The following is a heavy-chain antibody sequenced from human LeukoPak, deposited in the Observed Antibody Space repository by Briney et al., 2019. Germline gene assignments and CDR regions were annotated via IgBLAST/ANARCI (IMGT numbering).Heavy chain of an antibody. Sequence: SVKVSCKASGGTFSSYAISWVRQAPGQGLEWMGGIIPIFGTANYAQKFQGRVTITTDESTSTAYMKLSSLRSEDTAVYYCARGSNYTIRFLEWLHYYYYMDVWGKGTTVTVSS. D-gene: IGHD3-3*01. CDR2: IIPIFGTA. CDR3: ARGSNYTIRFLEWLHYYYYMDV. CDR1: GGTFSSYA. J-gene: IGHJ6*03. V-gene: IGHV1-69*05.